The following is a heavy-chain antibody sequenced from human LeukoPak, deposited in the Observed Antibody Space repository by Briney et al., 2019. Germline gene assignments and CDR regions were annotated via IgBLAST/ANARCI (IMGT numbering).Heavy chain of an antibody. CDR1: GFTFSSYA. Sequence: GGSLRLSCAASGFTFSSYAMSWVRQAPGKGLEWVSAISGSGGTTYYADSVKGRFTISRDNSKNTLYLQMNSLRAEDTAMYYCARYDTSASFDYWGQGNLVTVSS. CDR2: ISGSGGTT. D-gene: IGHD3-22*01. J-gene: IGHJ4*02. V-gene: IGHV3-23*01. CDR3: ARYDTSASFDY.